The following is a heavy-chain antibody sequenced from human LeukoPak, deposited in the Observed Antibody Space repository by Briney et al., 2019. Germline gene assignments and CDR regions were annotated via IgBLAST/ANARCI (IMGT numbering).Heavy chain of an antibody. Sequence: SETLSLTCTVSGGSISTYYWSWIRQPPGKGLEWIGYIYYSGSTNYNPSLQSRVTISVDTSKNQFSLKLSSVTAADTAVYYCARNSGSYHIPWYYFDYWGQGTLVTVSS. V-gene: IGHV4-59*01. J-gene: IGHJ4*02. CDR2: IYYSGST. CDR3: ARNSGSYHIPWYYFDY. D-gene: IGHD1-26*01. CDR1: GGSISTYY.